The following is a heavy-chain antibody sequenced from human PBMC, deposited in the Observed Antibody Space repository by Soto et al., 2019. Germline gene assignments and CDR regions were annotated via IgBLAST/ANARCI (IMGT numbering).Heavy chain of an antibody. D-gene: IGHD4-4*01. V-gene: IGHV4-30-4*01. Sequence: PSETLSLTCTVSGGSISSGDYYWSWIRQPPGKGLEWIGYIYYSGSTYYNPSLKSRVTISVDTSKNQFSLKLSSVTAADTAVYYCARRRFSPDDYSNYVGYYGMDVWGQGTTVTVSS. CDR2: IYYSGST. J-gene: IGHJ6*02. CDR3: ARRRFSPDDYSNYVGYYGMDV. CDR1: GGSISSGDYY.